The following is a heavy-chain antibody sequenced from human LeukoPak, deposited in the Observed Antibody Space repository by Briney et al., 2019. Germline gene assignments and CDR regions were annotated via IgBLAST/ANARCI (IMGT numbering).Heavy chain of an antibody. Sequence: GASVKVSCKASGYTFPSYAMNWVRQAPGQGLEWMGWINTNTGNPTYAQGFTGRFVFSLDTSVSTAYLQISSLKAEDTAVYYCARVETFYYGSGSYSTCFDYWGQGTLVTVSS. D-gene: IGHD3-10*01. CDR1: GYTFPSYA. J-gene: IGHJ4*02. CDR2: INTNTGNP. CDR3: ARVETFYYGSGSYSTCFDY. V-gene: IGHV7-4-1*02.